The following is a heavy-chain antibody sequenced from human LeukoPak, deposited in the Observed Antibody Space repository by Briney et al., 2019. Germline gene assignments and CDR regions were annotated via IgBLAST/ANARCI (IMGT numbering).Heavy chain of an antibody. D-gene: IGHD1-14*01. J-gene: IGHJ6*03. Sequence: ASVKVSCKASGYTFTGYYMHWVRQAPGQGLEWMGWINPNSGGTSYAQKFQGRVTMTTDTSTSTAYMELRGLRSDDTAVYYCARGGTGYYYYMDVWGKGTTVTISS. V-gene: IGHV1-2*02. CDR3: ARGGTGYYYYMDV. CDR1: GYTFTGYY. CDR2: INPNSGGT.